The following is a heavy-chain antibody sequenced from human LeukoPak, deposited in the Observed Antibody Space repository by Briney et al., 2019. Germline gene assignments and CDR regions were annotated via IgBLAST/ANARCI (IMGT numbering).Heavy chain of an antibody. CDR3: ARDKWDASSSGWYRPSRAYYFDY. V-gene: IGHV3-30-3*01. D-gene: IGHD6-19*01. Sequence: GGSLRPSCAASGLTFSSYAMHWVRQAPGKGLEGGAVISYDGGNKYYADSVKGRFTIPRDNSKNTLYMQMNSLRAEDTAVYYCARDKWDASSSGWYRPSRAYYFDYWGQGTLVTVSS. CDR2: ISYDGGNK. J-gene: IGHJ4*02. CDR1: GLTFSSYA.